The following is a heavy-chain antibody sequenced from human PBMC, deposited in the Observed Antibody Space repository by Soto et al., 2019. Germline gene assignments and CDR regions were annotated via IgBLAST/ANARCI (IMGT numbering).Heavy chain of an antibody. Sequence: GGSLRLSCEASGFTFNNYWMSWVRQAPGKGLEWVANINQDGSEKYYVDSVKGRFTISRDNAYNSLYLQMNSLRVEDTAVYYCARVPFYYYGSGSYPRTFDIWGQGTMVTVSS. CDR1: GFTFNNYW. V-gene: IGHV3-7*04. D-gene: IGHD3-10*01. CDR3: ARVPFYYYGSGSYPRTFDI. J-gene: IGHJ3*02. CDR2: INQDGSEK.